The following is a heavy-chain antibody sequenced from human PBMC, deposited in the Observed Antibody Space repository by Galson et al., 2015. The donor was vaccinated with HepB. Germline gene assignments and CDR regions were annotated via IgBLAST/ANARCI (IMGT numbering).Heavy chain of an antibody. Sequence: SVKVSCKASGDTLSSSSITWVRQAPGHGLEWMGGFISTLGTSHYAQRFQGRLSITADESTSTVYMELNSLTSEDTAIYYCAHYGGSGRPVYYDGMDVGGQVTTVTVSS. J-gene: IGHJ6*02. CDR2: FISTLGTS. D-gene: IGHD3-22*01. CDR1: GDTLSSSS. CDR3: AHYGGSGRPVYYDGMDV. V-gene: IGHV1-69*13.